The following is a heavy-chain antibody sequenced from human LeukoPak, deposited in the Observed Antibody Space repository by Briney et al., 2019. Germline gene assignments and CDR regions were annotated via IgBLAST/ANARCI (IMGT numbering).Heavy chain of an antibody. CDR1: GGSFSGYY. V-gene: IGHV4-34*01. D-gene: IGHD2-21*02. J-gene: IGHJ4*02. CDR2: INHSGST. Sequence: SETLSLTCAVYGGSFSGYYWSWIRQPPGKGLEWIGKINHSGSTNYNPSLKSRVTISVDTSKNQFSLKLSSVTAADMAVYYCARFAYCGGHCWYYFDYWGQGSLVTVSS. CDR3: ARFAYCGGHCWYYFDY.